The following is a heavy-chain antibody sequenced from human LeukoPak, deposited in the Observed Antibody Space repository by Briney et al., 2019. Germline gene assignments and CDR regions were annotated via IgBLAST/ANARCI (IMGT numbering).Heavy chain of an antibody. CDR3: AKGGYSNGRYYYYYMDV. D-gene: IGHD5-18*01. V-gene: IGHV3-23*01. J-gene: IGHJ6*03. Sequence: GGSLRLSCAASGFTFSSYAMSWVRQAPGKGLEWVSSFSFNGESTYYADSAKGRFTISRDNSKNTLYLQMNSLRAEDTAVYYCAKGGYSNGRYYYYYMDVWGEGTTVTVSS. CDR2: FSFNGEST. CDR1: GFTFSSYA.